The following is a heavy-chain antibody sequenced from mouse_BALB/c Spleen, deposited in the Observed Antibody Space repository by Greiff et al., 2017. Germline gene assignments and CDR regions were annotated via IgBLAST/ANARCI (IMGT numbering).Heavy chain of an antibody. CDR3: ARRQGGFAY. Sequence: EVKLMESGGDLVKPGGSLKLSCAASGFTFSSYGMSWVRQTPDKRLEWVATISSGGSYTYYPDSVKGRFTISRDNAKNTLYLQMSSLKSEDTAMYYCARRQGGFAYWGQGTLVTVSA. CDR2: ISSGGSYT. CDR1: GFTFSSYG. V-gene: IGHV5-6*02. J-gene: IGHJ3*01.